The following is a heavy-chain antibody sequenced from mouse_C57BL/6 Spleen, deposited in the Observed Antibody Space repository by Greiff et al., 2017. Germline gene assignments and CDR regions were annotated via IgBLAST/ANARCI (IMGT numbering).Heavy chain of an antibody. D-gene: IGHD1-1*01. CDR3: AREIDYYGSSSWFAY. Sequence: QVQLKESGAELVKPGASVKLSCKASGYTFTSYWMHWVKQRPGQGLEWIGMIHPNSGSTNYNEKFKSKATLTVDKSSSTAYMQLSSLTSEDSAVYYCAREIDYYGSSSWFAYWGQGTLVTVSA. J-gene: IGHJ3*01. CDR1: GYTFTSYW. V-gene: IGHV1-64*01. CDR2: IHPNSGST.